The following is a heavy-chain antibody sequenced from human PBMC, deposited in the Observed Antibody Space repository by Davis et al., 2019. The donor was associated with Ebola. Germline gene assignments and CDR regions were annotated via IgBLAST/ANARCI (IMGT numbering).Heavy chain of an antibody. CDR3: ARDRGTIFGVVIIGYYNGMDV. J-gene: IGHJ6*02. CDR2: INAGNGNT. D-gene: IGHD3-3*01. Sequence: AASVTVSCXASGYTFTSYAMHWVRQAPGQTLASLCWINAGNGNTKYSQKFQGRVTITRDTSASTAYMELSSLRSEDTAVYYCARDRGTIFGVVIIGYYNGMDVWGQGTTVTVSS. CDR1: GYTFTSYA. V-gene: IGHV1-3*01.